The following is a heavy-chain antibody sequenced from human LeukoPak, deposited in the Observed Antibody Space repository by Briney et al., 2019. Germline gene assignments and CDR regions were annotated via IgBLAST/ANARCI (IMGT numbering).Heavy chain of an antibody. V-gene: IGHV3-53*01. CDR2: IYSGGST. CDR1: GFTVSSNY. CDR3: ARAYGDYGRGAFDY. D-gene: IGHD4-17*01. J-gene: IGHJ4*02. Sequence: GGSLRLSCAASGFTVSSNYMSWVRQAPGKGLEWVSVIYSGGSTYYADSVKGRFTISRDNSKNTLYLQMNSLRAEDTAVYYCARAYGDYGRGAFDYWGQGTLVTVSS.